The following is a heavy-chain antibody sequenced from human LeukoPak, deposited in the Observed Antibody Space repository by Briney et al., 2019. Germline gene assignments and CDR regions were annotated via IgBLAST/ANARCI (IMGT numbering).Heavy chain of an antibody. Sequence: VSVKVSCKASGYTFNNYGISWVRQALGQGLEWMGWVTSYNGDTNYAQKFQGRVTMSTDTSTSTAYMELRSLRFDDTAIYYCAKDWHILTGRNCFDPWGQGTLVTVSS. D-gene: IGHD3-9*01. J-gene: IGHJ5*02. CDR2: VTSYNGDT. CDR1: GYTFNNYG. CDR3: AKDWHILTGRNCFDP. V-gene: IGHV1-18*01.